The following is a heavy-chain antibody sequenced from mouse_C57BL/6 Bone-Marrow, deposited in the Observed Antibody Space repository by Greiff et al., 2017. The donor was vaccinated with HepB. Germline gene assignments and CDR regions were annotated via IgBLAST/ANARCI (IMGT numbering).Heavy chain of an antibody. D-gene: IGHD4-1*01. J-gene: IGHJ4*01. CDR2: IRSKSNNYAT. CDR1: GFSFNTYA. CDR3: VRSNWVLMDY. Sequence: EVKLMESGGGLVQPKGSLKLSCAASGFSFNTYAMNWVRQAPGKGLEWVARIRSKSNNYATYYADSVKDRFTISRDDSESMLYLQMNNLKTEDTAMYYCVRSNWVLMDYWGQGTSVTVSS. V-gene: IGHV10-1*01.